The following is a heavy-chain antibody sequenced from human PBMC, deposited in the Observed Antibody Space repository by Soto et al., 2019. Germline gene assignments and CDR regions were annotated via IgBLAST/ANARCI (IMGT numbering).Heavy chain of an antibody. CDR1: GFPFSNYG. Sequence: GGSLRLSCVASGFPFSNYGMHLVRQSPGKGLEWVACIDYNEINQYYIDPVKGRFTISRDQSKNTLYLQMNRLRAEETDVYYCARDFCPGHTYYDLWGQGVLVTVSS. CDR3: ARDFCPGHTYYDL. V-gene: IGHV3-30*02. CDR2: IDYNEINQ. J-gene: IGHJ4*02. D-gene: IGHD2-8*02.